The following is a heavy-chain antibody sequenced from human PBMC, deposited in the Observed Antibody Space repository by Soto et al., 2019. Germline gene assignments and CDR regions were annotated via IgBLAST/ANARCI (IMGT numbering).Heavy chain of an antibody. D-gene: IGHD3-10*01. CDR1: GYTFTSYA. CDR2: INAGNGNT. CDR3: ARVIGFGELLYAMDV. Sequence: ASVKVSCKASGYTFTSYAMHWVRQAPGQRLEWMGWINAGNGNTKYSQKFQGRVTITRDTSASTAYMELSSLRSDDTAVYYCARVIGFGELLYAMDVWGQGTTVTVSS. V-gene: IGHV1-3*01. J-gene: IGHJ6*02.